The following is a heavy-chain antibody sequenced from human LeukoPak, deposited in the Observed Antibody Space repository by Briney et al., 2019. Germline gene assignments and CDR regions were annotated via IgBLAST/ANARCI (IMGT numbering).Heavy chain of an antibody. CDR1: GFTFSSYA. Sequence: PGGSLRLSCAASGFTFSSYAMSWVRQAPGKGLEWVANIKQDGSQKFYVDSVEGRFIISRENAKNSLSLQMNSLRAEDTAVYYCARIVPGEVSRSDYWGQGTRVTVSS. V-gene: IGHV3-7*03. CDR3: ARIVPGEVSRSDY. CDR2: IKQDGSQK. D-gene: IGHD3-16*01. J-gene: IGHJ4*02.